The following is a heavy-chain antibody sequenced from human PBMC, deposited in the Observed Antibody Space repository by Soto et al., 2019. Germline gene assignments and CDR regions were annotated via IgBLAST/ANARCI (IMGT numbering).Heavy chain of an antibody. V-gene: IGHV4-30-4*01. CDR2: IYNSGIT. D-gene: IGHD3-3*01. Sequence: SETVSLTCTVSGGCISSGDYSWSWVRQSPGKGLEWIGHIYNSGITYYNPSLKSRVVISIDTSRNQFSLRLNSLTAADRAVYFCARGVTVFGLVSRFWFDPWGQGTVVTVSS. CDR3: ARGVTVFGLVSRFWFDP. CDR1: GGCISSGDYS. J-gene: IGHJ5*02.